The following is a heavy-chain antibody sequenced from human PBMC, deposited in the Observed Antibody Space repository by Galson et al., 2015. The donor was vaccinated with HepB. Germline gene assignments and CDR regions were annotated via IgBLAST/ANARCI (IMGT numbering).Heavy chain of an antibody. D-gene: IGHD1-26*01. V-gene: IGHV1-46*01. CDR1: GCTFTSYY. CDR2: INPSGGST. J-gene: IGHJ5*02. Sequence: SVKVSCKASGCTFTSYYMHWVRQAPGQGLEWMGIINPSGGSTSYAQKFQDRVTMTRDTSTSTVYMELSSLRAEDTAVYYCAGAAYRRIGGATCWFDPWGQGTLVTVSS. CDR3: AGAAYRRIGGATCWFDP.